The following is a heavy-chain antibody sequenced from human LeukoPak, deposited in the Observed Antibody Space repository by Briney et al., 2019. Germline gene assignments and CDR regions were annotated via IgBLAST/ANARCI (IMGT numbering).Heavy chain of an antibody. V-gene: IGHV4-31*03. CDR1: GGSISSGGYY. CDR3: AREERGYSYGFDY. CDR2: IYYSGST. J-gene: IGHJ4*02. D-gene: IGHD5-18*01. Sequence: SETLSLTCTVSGGSISSGGYYWSWIRQHPGKGLEWIGYIYYSGSTYYNPSLKSRVTISVDTSKNQFSLKLSSVTAADTAVYYCAREERGYSYGFDYWGQGTLVTVSS.